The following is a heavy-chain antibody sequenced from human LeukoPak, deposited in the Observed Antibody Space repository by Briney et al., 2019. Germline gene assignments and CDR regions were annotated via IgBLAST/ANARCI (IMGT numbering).Heavy chain of an antibody. V-gene: IGHV3-48*04. CDR2: ISSSGSTI. CDR3: AELGITMIGGV. J-gene: IGHJ6*04. D-gene: IGHD3-10*02. CDR1: GFTFSNYN. Sequence: GGSLRLSCVASGFTFSNYNMNWVRQAPGKGLEWVSYISSSGSTIYYADSVKGRFTISRDNAKNSLYLQMNSLRAEDTAVYYCAELGITMIGGVWGKGTTVTISS.